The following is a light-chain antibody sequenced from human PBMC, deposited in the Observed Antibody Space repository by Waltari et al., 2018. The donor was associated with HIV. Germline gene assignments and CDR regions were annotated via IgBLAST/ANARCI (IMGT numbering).Light chain of an antibody. J-gene: IGLJ2*01. CDR2: EVS. CDR3: SSYAGSNDFGV. V-gene: IGLV2-8*01. CDR1: SSDVGGSNY. Sequence: QSALTQPPSASGSPGQSVTISCTGTSSDVGGSNYVPWYQQHPCKAPKLMIYEVSKRPSGVPDRFSGSKSGNTASLTVSGLQAEDEADYYCSSYAGSNDFGVFGGGTKLTVL.